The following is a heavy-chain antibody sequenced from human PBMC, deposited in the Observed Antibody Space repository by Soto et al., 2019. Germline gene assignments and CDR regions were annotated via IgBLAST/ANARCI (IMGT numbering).Heavy chain of an antibody. Sequence: ASVKVSCKASGYTFTGYYMHWVRQAPGQGLEWMGWINPNSGGTNYVQKFQGWVTMTRDTSISTAYMELSRLRSDDTAVYYCARVPGDTAMVLFDYWGQGTLVTVSS. D-gene: IGHD5-18*01. V-gene: IGHV1-2*04. CDR1: GYTFTGYY. J-gene: IGHJ4*02. CDR3: ARVPGDTAMVLFDY. CDR2: INPNSGGT.